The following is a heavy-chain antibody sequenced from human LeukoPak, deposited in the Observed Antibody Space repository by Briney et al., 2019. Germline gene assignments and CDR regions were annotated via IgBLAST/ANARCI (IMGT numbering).Heavy chain of an antibody. CDR3: ARGHSVPPMYYYYGMDV. Sequence: SETLSLTCTVSGGSISSYYWSWIRQPPGKGLEWIGYIYYSGSTNYNPSLKSRVTISVDTSKNQFSLKLSSVTAADTAVYYCARGHSVPPMYYYYGMDVWGQGTTVTVSS. V-gene: IGHV4-59*01. CDR2: IYYSGST. CDR1: GGSISSYY. J-gene: IGHJ6*02.